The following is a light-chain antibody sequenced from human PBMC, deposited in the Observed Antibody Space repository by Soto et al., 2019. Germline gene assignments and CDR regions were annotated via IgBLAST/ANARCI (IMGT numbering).Light chain of an antibody. V-gene: IGLV1-47*01. Sequence: QSVLTQPPSASGTPGQRVTIPCSGSSSNIESNYVYWYQQLPGTAPKVLIYRNNQRPSGVPDRFSGSKSGTSASLAISGLRPEDEAEYYCAAWDDNLSGVVFGGGTKLTVL. J-gene: IGLJ2*01. CDR3: AAWDDNLSGVV. CDR2: RNN. CDR1: SSNIESNY.